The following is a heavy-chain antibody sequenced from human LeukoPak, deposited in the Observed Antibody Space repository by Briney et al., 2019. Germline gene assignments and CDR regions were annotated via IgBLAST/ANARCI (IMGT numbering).Heavy chain of an antibody. CDR1: GLSFSFYA. CDR2: ISGGGAGT. J-gene: IGHJ4*02. V-gene: IGHV3-23*01. Sequence: GGSLRLSCAASGLSFSFYAMSWVRQAPGKGLEWVSSISGGGAGTYYADSVRGRFTISRDNSKNTLYLQMNSLRAEDTAVYYCTVNLVAAAIGYWGQGTLVTVSS. D-gene: IGHD5-12*01. CDR3: TVNLVAAAIGY.